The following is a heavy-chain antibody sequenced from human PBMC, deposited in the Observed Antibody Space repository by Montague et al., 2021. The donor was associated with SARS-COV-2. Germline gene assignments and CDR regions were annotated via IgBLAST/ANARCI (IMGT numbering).Heavy chain of an antibody. D-gene: IGHD3-22*01. V-gene: IGHV4-39*07. J-gene: IGHJ6*02. CDR1: GGSICSSSYY. CDR2: IYYTGST. Sequence: SETLSLTCTVSGGSICSSSYYWGWIRQPPGKGLEWIGSIYYTGSTYYXPSLKSRVTISVDTSKNQFSLKLSSVTAADTAVYYCARDTRIAMLVVVTRYGLDVWGQGTTVTVSS. CDR3: ARDTRIAMLVVVTRYGLDV.